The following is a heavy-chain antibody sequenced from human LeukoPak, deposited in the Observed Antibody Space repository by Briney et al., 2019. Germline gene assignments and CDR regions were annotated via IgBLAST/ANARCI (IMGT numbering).Heavy chain of an antibody. CDR2: ISDSGTRT. CDR1: GFTFSSYD. D-gene: IGHD6-19*01. Sequence: PGGSLRLSXAASGFTFSSYDMGWVRQAPGKGLEWVSAISDSGTRTYYADSVRGRFTISRDKFKNTLYLHMNSLRAEDTAVYYCAKDSRRTSGWYYLDYWGQGTLVTVSS. CDR3: AKDSRRTSGWYYLDY. J-gene: IGHJ4*02. V-gene: IGHV3-23*01.